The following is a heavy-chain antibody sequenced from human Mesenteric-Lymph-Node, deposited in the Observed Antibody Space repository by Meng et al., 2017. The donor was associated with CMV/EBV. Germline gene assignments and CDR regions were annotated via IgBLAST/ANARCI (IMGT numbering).Heavy chain of an antibody. CDR2: IIPIYGTP. Sequence: SVKVSCKASRGTLSNYAISWVRQAPGQGLEWMGGIIPIYGTPDYAQKFQGRVTITTDESTSTAYMELRSLRSEDTAVYYCARAGIDPRRGNYYGMDVWGRGTTVTVSS. D-gene: IGHD6-6*01. CDR3: ARAGIDPRRGNYYGMDV. V-gene: IGHV1-69*05. J-gene: IGHJ6*02. CDR1: RGTLSNYA.